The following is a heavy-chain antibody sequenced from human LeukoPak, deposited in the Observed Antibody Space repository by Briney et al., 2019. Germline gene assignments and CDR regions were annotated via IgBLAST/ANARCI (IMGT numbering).Heavy chain of an antibody. D-gene: IGHD1-26*01. CDR1: GFTFSSYA. CDR3: ARSVGARGAFDI. V-gene: IGHV3-21*01. J-gene: IGHJ3*02. Sequence: GGSLRLSCAASGFTFSSYAMSWVHQAPGKGLEWVSSISSSSSYIYYADSVKGRFTISRDNAKNSLYLQMDSLRAEDTAVYYCARSVGARGAFDIWGQGTMVTVSS. CDR2: ISSSSSYI.